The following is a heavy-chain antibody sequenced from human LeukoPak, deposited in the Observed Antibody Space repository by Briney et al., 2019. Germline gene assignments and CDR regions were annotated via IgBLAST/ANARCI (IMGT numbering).Heavy chain of an antibody. D-gene: IGHD3-22*01. CDR1: GGSISSGDYY. CDR2: IYHSGTT. Sequence: SETLSLTCTVSGGSISSGDYYWSWIRQPPGKGLEWIGYIYHSGTTYYNPSLKSRVTISVDRSKNQFSLKLSSVTAADTAVYYCARVEGPDYYDSSGYEDYWGQGTLVTVSS. J-gene: IGHJ4*02. V-gene: IGHV4-30-2*01. CDR3: ARVEGPDYYDSSGYEDY.